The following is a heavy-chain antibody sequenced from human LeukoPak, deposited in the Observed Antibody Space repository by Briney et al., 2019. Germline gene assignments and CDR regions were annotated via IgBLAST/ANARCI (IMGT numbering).Heavy chain of an antibody. V-gene: IGHV4-30-4*01. J-gene: IGHJ3*02. CDR1: GGSISSGDYY. CDR2: IHYSGYT. Sequence: KTSETLSLTCTVSGGSISSGDYYWSWIRQSPGKGLEWIGYIHYSGYTYYNLSLKSRVTISIDTSKNQFSLKMSSVTAADTAVYYCARDERGFDLFLYPAIWGQGTMVTVSS. D-gene: IGHD3-9*01. CDR3: ARDERGFDLFLYPAI.